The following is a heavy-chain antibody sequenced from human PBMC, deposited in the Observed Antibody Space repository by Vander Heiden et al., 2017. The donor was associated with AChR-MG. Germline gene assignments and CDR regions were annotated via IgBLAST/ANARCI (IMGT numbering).Heavy chain of an antibody. CDR3: VKDRGSYARSGMDV. CDR1: GFTFINFG. Sequence: QVQLVESGGGVVQPGRSLILSCAASGFTFINFGMHWVRQAPGKGLEWVAVISYDGSINYADSVKGRFTISRDNSKNTVYLQMNSLRAEDTALFYCVKDRGSYARSGMDVCGQGTTVTVSS. V-gene: IGHV3-30*18. J-gene: IGHJ6*02. D-gene: IGHD1-26*01. CDR2: ISYDGSI.